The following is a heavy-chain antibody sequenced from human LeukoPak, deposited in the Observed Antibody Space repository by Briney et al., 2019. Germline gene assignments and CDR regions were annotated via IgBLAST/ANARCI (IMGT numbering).Heavy chain of an antibody. V-gene: IGHV3-48*01. D-gene: IGHD3-22*01. Sequence: GGSLRLSCAAPGFTFSSYSMNWVRQAPGKGLEWVSYISSSSSTIYYADSVKGRFTFSRDNAKNSLYLQMNSLRAEDTAVYYCARGVHYYDSSGYYPTFDYWGQGTLVTVSS. CDR1: GFTFSSYS. CDR3: ARGVHYYDSSGYYPTFDY. CDR2: ISSSSSTI. J-gene: IGHJ4*02.